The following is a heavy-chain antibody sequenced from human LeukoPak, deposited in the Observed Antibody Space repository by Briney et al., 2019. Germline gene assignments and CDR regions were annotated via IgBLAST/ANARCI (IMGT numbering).Heavy chain of an antibody. D-gene: IGHD2-21*02. Sequence: GGSLRLSCVGSGLNFNAYDLTWVRQAPGKGLEWVALFGTRHTHIFYADSVEGRFAISRDNSKNTVYLQMNSLRVEDAAVYYCAARLPLYGMDVWGQGTTVTVSS. CDR3: AARLPLYGMDV. J-gene: IGHJ6*02. CDR1: GLNFNAYD. V-gene: IGHV3-23*01. CDR2: FGTRHTHI.